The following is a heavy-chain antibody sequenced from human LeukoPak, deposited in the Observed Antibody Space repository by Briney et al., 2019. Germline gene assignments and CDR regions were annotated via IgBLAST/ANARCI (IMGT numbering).Heavy chain of an antibody. V-gene: IGHV5-51*01. CDR3: AIYRGHYVSLPSPFDY. CDR1: GYRFTDYW. CDR2: ISPDDSDT. D-gene: IGHD4-17*01. J-gene: IGHJ4*02. Sequence: GESLKISCKGSGYRFTDYWIGWVRQVPGKGLEWMGIISPDDSDTRDSPSYSPSFQGQVTISTDESTSTAYLQWSSLKASDTAIYYCAIYRGHYVSLPSPFDYWGQGTLVTVSS.